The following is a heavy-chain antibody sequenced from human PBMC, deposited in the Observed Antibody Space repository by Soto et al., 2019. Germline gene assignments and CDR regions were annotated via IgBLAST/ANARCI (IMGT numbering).Heavy chain of an antibody. Sequence: SETLSLTCTVSGGSISSGGYYWSWIRQHPGKGLEWIGYIYHSGSTYYNPSLKSRVTISVDTSKNQFSLKLSSVTAADTAVYYCARENYGDFEFDYWGQGTLVTVSS. D-gene: IGHD4-17*01. CDR1: GGSISSGGYY. J-gene: IGHJ4*02. CDR2: IYHSGST. V-gene: IGHV4-31*03. CDR3: ARENYGDFEFDY.